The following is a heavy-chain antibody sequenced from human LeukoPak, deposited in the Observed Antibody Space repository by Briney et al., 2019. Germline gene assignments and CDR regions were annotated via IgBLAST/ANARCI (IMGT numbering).Heavy chain of an antibody. J-gene: IGHJ6*02. V-gene: IGHV3-73*01. CDR3: TRHSDKYCSGAGCYVNNFYGLDV. CDR1: GFSFSGSA. D-gene: IGHD2-15*01. CDR2: IRSRANSYVT. Sequence: GGSLRLSCAASGFSFSGSAMHWVRQASGEGLEWVGRIRSRANSYVTVYAASMEGRFTISRDDSKNTAYLEMNSLKTEDTAVYYCTRHSDKYCSGAGCYVNNFYGLDVWGQGTTVIVSS.